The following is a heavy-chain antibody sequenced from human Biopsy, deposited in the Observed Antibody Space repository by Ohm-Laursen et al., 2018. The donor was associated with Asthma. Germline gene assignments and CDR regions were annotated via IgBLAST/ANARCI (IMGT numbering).Heavy chain of an antibody. CDR2: INAANGNT. D-gene: IGHD3-9*01. Sequence: ASVKVSCNASGYTFIHFAIHWVRQAPGHSLEWMGWINAANGNTKYSQKFQGRLTISRDTSASTAYMDLSSLRSEDTAVYYCARTYFDFLTGQVHDAFAMWGQGTMVTVSS. J-gene: IGHJ3*02. V-gene: IGHV1-3*01. CDR1: GYTFIHFA. CDR3: ARTYFDFLTGQVHDAFAM.